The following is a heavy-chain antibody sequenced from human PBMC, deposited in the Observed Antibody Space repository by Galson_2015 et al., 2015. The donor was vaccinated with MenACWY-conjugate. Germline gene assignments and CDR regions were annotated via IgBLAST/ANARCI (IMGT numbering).Heavy chain of an antibody. CDR3: ARYQDVRNMPVEY. CDR2: IRDCNGKT. V-gene: IGHV1-18*01. D-gene: IGHD2-2*01. Sequence: SVKVSCKASGYTFSSYGFSWVRQAPGQGLEWVGWIRDCNGKTKNAEKVKGRVTMTTDTSTSTAYMELRSLISDDTAVYYCARYQDVRNMPVEYWGQGTLVTVSS. CDR1: GYTFSSYG. J-gene: IGHJ4*02.